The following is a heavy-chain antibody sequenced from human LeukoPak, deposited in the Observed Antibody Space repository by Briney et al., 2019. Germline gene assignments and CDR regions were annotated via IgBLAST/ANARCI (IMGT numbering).Heavy chain of an antibody. CDR3: AGFFYDNSGDAFDI. V-gene: IGHV1-69*01. CDR2: LIPIYGSP. D-gene: IGHD3-22*01. CDR1: GGGFTFSSHA. J-gene: IGHJ3*02. Sequence: ASVKVSCKASGGGFTFSSHAISWVRQAPGQGLEWMGGLIPIYGSPNYAQKFQGRLTITSDESTRTVYMELSSLRPEDSAVHYCAGFFYDNSGDAFDIWGQGTMVTVSS.